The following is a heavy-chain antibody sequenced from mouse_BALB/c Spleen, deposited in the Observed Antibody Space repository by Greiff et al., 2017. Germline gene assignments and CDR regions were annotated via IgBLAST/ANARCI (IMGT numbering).Heavy chain of an antibody. D-gene: IGHD4-1*01. CDR1: GYTFTDYN. CDR3: ARNGRYYAMDY. V-gene: IGHV1S29*02. Sequence: EVKLVESGPELVKPGASVKISCKASGYTFTDYNMHWVKQSHGKSLEWIRYIYPYNGGTGYNQKFKSKATLTVDNSSSTAYMELRSLTSEDSAVYYCARNGRYYAMDYWGQGTSVTVSS. CDR2: IYPYNGGT. J-gene: IGHJ4*01.